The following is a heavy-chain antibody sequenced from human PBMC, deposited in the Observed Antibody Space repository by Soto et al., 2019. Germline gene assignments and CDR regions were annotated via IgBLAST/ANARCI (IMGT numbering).Heavy chain of an antibody. Sequence: QVQLVESGGRLVKPGGSLRLSCAASGVTFSDYYMSWIRQAPGKGLEWVSYISSSSSYTNYADSVKGRFTISRDNAQNSLHRQMNSLRAEDTAVYYCARVGMVSYRSNWFGPWGQGTLVTVSS. CDR3: ARVGMVSYRSNWFGP. CDR2: ISSSSSYT. D-gene: IGHD2-8*01. J-gene: IGHJ5*02. V-gene: IGHV3-11*06. CDR1: GVTFSDYY.